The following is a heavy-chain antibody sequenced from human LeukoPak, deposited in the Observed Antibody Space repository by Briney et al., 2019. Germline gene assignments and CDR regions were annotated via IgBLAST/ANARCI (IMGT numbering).Heavy chain of an antibody. Sequence: ASVKVSCTASGYTFTTYGISWVRQAPGQGLEWVGWISAYNGNTNYAQKFQGRVTMTTDTSTSTAYMELRSLRSDDTAVYYCARDSRYDEGYWGQGTLVTVSS. D-gene: IGHD5-12*01. CDR2: ISAYNGNT. V-gene: IGHV1-18*01. CDR1: GYTFTTYG. J-gene: IGHJ4*02. CDR3: ARDSRYDEGY.